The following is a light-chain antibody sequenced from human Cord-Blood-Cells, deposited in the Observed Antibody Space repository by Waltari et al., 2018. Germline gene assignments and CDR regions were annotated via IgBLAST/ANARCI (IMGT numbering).Light chain of an antibody. V-gene: IGKV3-11*01. Sequence: EIVLTQSPAPLSLSPWERATLSCRATQSVSSVLAWYQQKPGQAPRLRIYDASTRATGIPARFSGSGSGTDFTLTISSLEPEDFAVYYCQQRSNWPPYTFGQGTKLEIK. J-gene: IGKJ2*01. CDR2: DAS. CDR1: QSVSSV. CDR3: QQRSNWPPYT.